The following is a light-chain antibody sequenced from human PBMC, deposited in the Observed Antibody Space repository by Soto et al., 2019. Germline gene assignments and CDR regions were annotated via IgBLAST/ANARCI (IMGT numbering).Light chain of an antibody. CDR3: QQTYGTPQT. V-gene: IGKV1-39*01. CDR1: QSITSY. Sequence: DIQMTQSPSSLSASAGDRVTITCRASQSITSYLNWYLQKPGKAPELLIHAASRLQSGVPSRFSGSGSGTDFTLTISTLQPEDFATYYCQQTYGTPQTFGQGTKVEIK. J-gene: IGKJ1*01. CDR2: AAS.